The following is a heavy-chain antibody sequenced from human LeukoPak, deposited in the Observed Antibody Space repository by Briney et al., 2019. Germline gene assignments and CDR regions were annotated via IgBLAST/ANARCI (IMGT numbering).Heavy chain of an antibody. J-gene: IGHJ6*03. D-gene: IGHD6-19*01. Sequence: ASVKVSCKASGYTFSSYYMRWVRQAPGQGLEWMGIINPSGGGTTYAQQFQGRVTMTRDTSTSTVYMELSSLRSEDTAVYYCARDIAVDPIGEYYYYYMDVWGKGTTVTISS. CDR2: INPSGGGT. CDR1: GYTFSSYY. V-gene: IGHV1-46*01. CDR3: ARDIAVDPIGEYYYYYMDV.